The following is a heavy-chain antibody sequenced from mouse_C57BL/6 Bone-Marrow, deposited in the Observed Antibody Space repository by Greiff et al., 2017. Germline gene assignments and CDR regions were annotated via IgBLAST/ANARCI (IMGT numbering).Heavy chain of an antibody. V-gene: IGHV1-74*01. Sequence: QVQLQQPGAELVKPGASVKVSCKASGYTFTSYWMHWVKQRPGQGLEWIGRIHPSDSDTNYNQKFKGKATLTVDKSSSTADMQLSSLTSEDSAVYYCAIHGSSQRRFAYWGQGTLVTVSA. CDR2: IHPSDSDT. J-gene: IGHJ3*01. CDR3: AIHGSSQRRFAY. D-gene: IGHD1-1*01. CDR1: GYTFTSYW.